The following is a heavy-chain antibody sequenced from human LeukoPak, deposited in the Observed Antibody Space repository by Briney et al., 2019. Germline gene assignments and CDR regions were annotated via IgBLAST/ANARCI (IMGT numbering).Heavy chain of an antibody. V-gene: IGHV3-23*01. CDR1: RFSFSTYP. J-gene: IGHJ4*02. Sequence: PGGSLRLSCAASRFSFSTYPMGWVRQAPGKGLEWVSGISASGDVTFHADPVKGRFTISRDNSKNTLYLQMNSLRAEDTAVYYCTSLLDAIESFGTRNYWGQGTLVTVSS. CDR2: ISASGDVT. CDR3: TSLLDAIESFGTRNY. D-gene: IGHD2-8*01.